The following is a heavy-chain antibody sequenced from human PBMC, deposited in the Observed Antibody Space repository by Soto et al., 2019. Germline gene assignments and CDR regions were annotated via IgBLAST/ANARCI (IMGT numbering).Heavy chain of an antibody. Sequence: QVQLQESGPRLVKPSETLSLTCTVSGGSLNNYYWSWIRQPAGKGLEWIGRIYTVGSTNYNPSLKSRVTMSIDTSKNQFSLRLTSVTAADTAVYYSARSPLTHSYAQFDSWGQGSLVTVSS. CDR3: ARSPLTHSYAQFDS. V-gene: IGHV4-4*07. J-gene: IGHJ4*02. D-gene: IGHD3-16*01. CDR2: IYTVGST. CDR1: GGSLNNYY.